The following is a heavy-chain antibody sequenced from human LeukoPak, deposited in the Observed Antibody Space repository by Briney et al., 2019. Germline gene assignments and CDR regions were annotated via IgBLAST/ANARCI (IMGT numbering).Heavy chain of an antibody. D-gene: IGHD3-22*01. V-gene: IGHV1-69*04. J-gene: IGHJ4*02. CDR1: GGTFSSYA. CDR2: IIPILGIA. Sequence: GASVKVSCKASGGTFSSYAISWVRQAPGQGLEWMGRIIPILGIANYAQKCQGRVTITADKSTSTAYMELSSLRSEDTAVYYCASGPMIVVGPPDYWGQGTLVTVSS. CDR3: ASGPMIVVGPPDY.